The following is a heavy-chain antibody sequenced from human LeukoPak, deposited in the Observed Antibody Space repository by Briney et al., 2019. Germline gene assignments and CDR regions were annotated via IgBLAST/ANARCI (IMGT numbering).Heavy chain of an antibody. CDR3: AKLSSSWYSFDY. CDR1: GFTFDDYA. CDR2: ISWNSGSI. D-gene: IGHD6-13*01. V-gene: IGHV3-9*01. Sequence: GGSLRLSCAASGFTFDDYAMHWVRQAPGKGLEWVSGISWNSGSIGYADSVKGRFTISRDNAKNSLYLQMNSLRAEDTAVYYGAKLSSSWYSFDYWGQGTLVTVSS. J-gene: IGHJ4*02.